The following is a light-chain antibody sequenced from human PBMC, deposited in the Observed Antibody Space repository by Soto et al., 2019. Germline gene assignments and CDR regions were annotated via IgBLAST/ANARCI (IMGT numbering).Light chain of an antibody. Sequence: QSALTQPRSVSVSPGQSVTISCTGTSSDVGGYNYVSWDQQHPGKAPKLMIYDVSKRPSGVPDRFSGSKSGNTASLTISGLQAEDEADYYCCSYAGSYTYVFGPGTKVTVL. CDR2: DVS. J-gene: IGLJ1*01. CDR3: CSYAGSYTYV. CDR1: SSDVGGYNY. V-gene: IGLV2-11*01.